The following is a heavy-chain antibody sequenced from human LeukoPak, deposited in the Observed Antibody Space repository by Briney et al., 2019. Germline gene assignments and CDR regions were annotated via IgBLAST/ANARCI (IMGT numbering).Heavy chain of an antibody. J-gene: IGHJ4*02. V-gene: IGHV1-69*13. CDR3: ARGKVLYAAFDY. CDR1: GGTFSSYA. Sequence: EASVKVSCKASGGTFSSYAISWVRQAPGQGLEWMGGIIPIFGTANYAQKFQGRVTITADESTSTAYMELSSLRSEDTAVYYCARGKVLYAAFDYWGQGTLVTVSS. CDR2: IIPIFGTA. D-gene: IGHD2-2*02.